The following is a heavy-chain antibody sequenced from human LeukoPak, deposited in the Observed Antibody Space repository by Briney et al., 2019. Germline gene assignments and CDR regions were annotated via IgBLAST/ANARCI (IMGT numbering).Heavy chain of an antibody. V-gene: IGHV3-7*01. CDR2: VSHDGSHS. D-gene: IGHD3-22*01. Sequence: GGSLRLSCTASGFTFSSFWMTWVRQAPEKGPEWVASVSHDGSHSYYVDSVKGRFTISRDNAKNSLYLQMNSLRAEDTAMYYCARDMPYYYDTRDNAFDIWGQGTMVTVSS. J-gene: IGHJ3*02. CDR3: ARDMPYYYDTRDNAFDI. CDR1: GFTFSSFW.